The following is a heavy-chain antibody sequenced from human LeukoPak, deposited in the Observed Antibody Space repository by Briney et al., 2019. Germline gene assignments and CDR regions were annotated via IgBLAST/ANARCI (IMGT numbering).Heavy chain of an antibody. D-gene: IGHD4/OR15-4a*01. CDR1: GFTFTKFW. J-gene: IGHJ4*02. CDR3: ARDTLGEGEDANYAVYYFDY. V-gene: IGHV3-7*01. Sequence: GGSLRLSCEASGFTFTKFWMSWVRQAPGKGLEWVANIQEDGKKENYVDSVRGRFTISRDNAKNSLDLQMNSLRAEDTAVYYCARDTLGEGEDANYAVYYFDYWGQGTPVTVSS. CDR2: IQEDGKKE.